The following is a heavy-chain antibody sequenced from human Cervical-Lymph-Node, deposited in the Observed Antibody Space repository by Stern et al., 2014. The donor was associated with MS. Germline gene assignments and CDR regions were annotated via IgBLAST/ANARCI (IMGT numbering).Heavy chain of an antibody. CDR1: GYTFTGYY. CDR3: AKDGYNY. J-gene: IGHJ4*02. CDR2: IIPNNGYT. D-gene: IGHD5-24*01. Sequence: QVQLVESGAEVKKPGASVTVSCKASGYTFTGYYIHWVRQAPGQGLEWMGWIIPNNGYTNYAQNFQGRVTMTRDPSISTAYMELSRLRSDYTAVYYCAKDGYNYWGQGTLVTVSS. V-gene: IGHV1-2*02.